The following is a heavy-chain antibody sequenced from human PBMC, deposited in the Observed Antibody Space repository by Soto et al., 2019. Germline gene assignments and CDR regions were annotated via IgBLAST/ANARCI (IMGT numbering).Heavy chain of an antibody. D-gene: IGHD2-2*01. CDR1: GYSFTSYW. CDR3: SKVVAAAHGYFQN. V-gene: IGHV5-51*01. J-gene: IGHJ1*01. Sequence: GESLKISCKGSGYSFTSYWIGWVRQMPGKGLEWMGIIYPGDSDTRYSPSFQGQVTISADKSISTAYLQWSSLKASDTAMYYCSKVVAAAHGYFQNWGQGTLVTVSS. CDR2: IYPGDSDT.